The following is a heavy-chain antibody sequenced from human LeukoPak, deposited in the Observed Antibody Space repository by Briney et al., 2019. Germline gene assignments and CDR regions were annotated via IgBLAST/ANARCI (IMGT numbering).Heavy chain of an antibody. D-gene: IGHD5-24*01. Sequence: SETLSLTCTVSGGSISSHYWSLIRQPPGKGLEWIGYIYYSGSTNYNPSLKSRVTISVDTSKNQFSLKLSSVTAADTAVYYCAREGMATRTFDYWGQGTLVTVSS. CDR1: GGSISSHY. CDR2: IYYSGST. J-gene: IGHJ4*02. CDR3: AREGMATRTFDY. V-gene: IGHV4-59*11.